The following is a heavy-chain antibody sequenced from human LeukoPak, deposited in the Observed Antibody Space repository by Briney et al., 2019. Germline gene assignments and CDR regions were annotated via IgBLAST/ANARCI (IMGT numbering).Heavy chain of an antibody. CDR2: INHSGYT. D-gene: IGHD6-19*01. Sequence: SETLSLTCAVSGVPFGNYYWSWVRQSPSQGLEWIGEINHSGYTNYSPSLKSRVTMSIDTSKNQFSLKLTSVTAADAGVYYCTRAVAGHPDWGQGTLVTVSS. CDR1: GVPFGNYY. V-gene: IGHV4-34*01. CDR3: TRAVAGHPD. J-gene: IGHJ4*02.